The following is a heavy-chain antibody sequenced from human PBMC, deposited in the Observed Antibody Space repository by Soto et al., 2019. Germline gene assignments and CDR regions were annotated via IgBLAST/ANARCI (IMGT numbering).Heavy chain of an antibody. CDR3: AKAVGGSSDY. CDR2: ISGSGGST. J-gene: IGHJ4*02. Sequence: EVQLLESGGGLVQPGGSLRLSCAASGFTFSGYAMSRVRQAPGKGLEWVSAISGSGGSTYYAESVKGRFTISRDNSKNTLYLQMNSLRAEDTAVYYCAKAVGGSSDYWGQGTLVTVSS. CDR1: GFTFSGYA. D-gene: IGHD1-26*01. V-gene: IGHV3-23*01.